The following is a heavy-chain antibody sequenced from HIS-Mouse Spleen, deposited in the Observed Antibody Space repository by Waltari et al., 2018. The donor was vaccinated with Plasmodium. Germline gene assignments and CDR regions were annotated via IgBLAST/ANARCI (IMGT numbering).Heavy chain of an antibody. D-gene: IGHD1-7*01. J-gene: IGHJ4*02. Sequence: QLQLQESGPGLVKPSETLSLTCTVSGGSISRSRYYWGWLRQPPGKGLEWIGSIYYSGSTYYNPSLKSRVTISVDTSKNQFSLKLSSVTAADTAVYYCARDRITGTSYFDYWGQGTLVTVSS. CDR2: IYYSGST. CDR3: ARDRITGTSYFDY. CDR1: GGSISRSRYY. V-gene: IGHV4-39*07.